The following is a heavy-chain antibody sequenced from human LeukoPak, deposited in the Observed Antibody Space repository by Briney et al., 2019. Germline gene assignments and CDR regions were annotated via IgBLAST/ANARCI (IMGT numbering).Heavy chain of an antibody. V-gene: IGHV3-69-1*02. J-gene: IGHJ4*02. CDR1: GFTFSDYY. Sequence: GGSLRLSCAASGFTFSDYYMSWLRQAPGQGLEWISYISTTNTIYYADSVKGRFTISRDNAKNSLYLQMNSLRAEDTAVYYCARVLTYYYDSSGFDYWGQGTLVTVSS. CDR2: ISTTNTI. CDR3: ARVLTYYYDSSGFDY. D-gene: IGHD3-22*01.